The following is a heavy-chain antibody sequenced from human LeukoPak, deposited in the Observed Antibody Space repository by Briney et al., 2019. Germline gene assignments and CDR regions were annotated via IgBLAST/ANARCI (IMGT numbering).Heavy chain of an antibody. CDR1: GFTFSSYA. J-gene: IGHJ4*02. D-gene: IGHD3-22*01. CDR3: ARVWYYYDRSGPLGV. CDR2: ISYDGSNK. Sequence: GGSLRLSCAASGFTFSSYAMHWVRQAPGKGLEWVAVISYDGSNKYYADSVKGRFTISRDNSKNTLYLQMNSLRAEDTAVYYCARVWYYYDRSGPLGVWGQGTLVTVSS. V-gene: IGHV3-30-3*01.